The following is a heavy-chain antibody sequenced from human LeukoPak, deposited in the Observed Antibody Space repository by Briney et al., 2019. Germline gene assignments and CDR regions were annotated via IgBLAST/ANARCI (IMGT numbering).Heavy chain of an antibody. CDR2: IYRGGNT. Sequence: GGSLRLSCAASGFTVSTDFMSWVRQAPGKGLEWVSVIYRGGNTYYVDSVKGRFTISRDNSKNMVYLQMNSLRVEDTAVYYCAKDRQWLPYWGQGTLVTVSS. CDR1: GFTVSTDF. D-gene: IGHD5-18*01. J-gene: IGHJ4*02. V-gene: IGHV3-53*01. CDR3: AKDRQWLPY.